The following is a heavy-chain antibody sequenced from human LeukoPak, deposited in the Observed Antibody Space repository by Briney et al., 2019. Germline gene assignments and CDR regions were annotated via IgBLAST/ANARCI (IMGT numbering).Heavy chain of an antibody. CDR2: IRGNGDT. CDR1: GLSLSSFA. D-gene: IGHD3-16*01. CDR3: ARASLVSNTDAVR. Sequence: GGSLGLSCAASGLSLSSFAMSWVRQGPARELEWVSSIRGNGDTFYADSVKGRFTLSSDSSTNTVYFQLNTLGVEDTAIDYCARASLVSNTDAVRWGQGTLVTVSS. V-gene: IGHV3-23*01. J-gene: IGHJ4*02.